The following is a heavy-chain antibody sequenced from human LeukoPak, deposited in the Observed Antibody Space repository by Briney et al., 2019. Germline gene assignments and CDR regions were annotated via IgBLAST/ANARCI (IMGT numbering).Heavy chain of an antibody. CDR3: AGLTPEGLCY. CDR1: GGSISSGDYY. D-gene: IGHD3/OR15-3a*01. V-gene: IGHV4-39*07. CDR2: IYHSGST. Sequence: SQTLSLTCTVSGGSISSGDYYWGWIRQPPGKGLEWIGSIYHSGSTYYNPSLKSRVTISVDTSKNQFSLKLSSVTAADTAVYFCAGLTPEGLCYWGQGTLVTVSS. J-gene: IGHJ4*02.